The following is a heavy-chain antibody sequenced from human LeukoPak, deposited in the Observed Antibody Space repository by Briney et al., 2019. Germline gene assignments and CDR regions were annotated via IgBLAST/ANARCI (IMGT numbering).Heavy chain of an antibody. Sequence: GGSLRLSCAASGFTFSDYYMSWIRQAPGKGLEWVSYISSSGSTIYYADSVKGRFTISRDNAKNSLYLQMNSLRAEDTAVYYCARDLDSGYSYGFPFGWGQGTLVTVSS. CDR2: ISSSGSTI. D-gene: IGHD5-18*01. CDR3: ARDLDSGYSYGFPFG. V-gene: IGHV3-11*01. J-gene: IGHJ4*02. CDR1: GFTFSDYY.